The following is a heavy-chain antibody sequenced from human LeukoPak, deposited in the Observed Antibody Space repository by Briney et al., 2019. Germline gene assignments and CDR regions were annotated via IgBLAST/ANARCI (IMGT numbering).Heavy chain of an antibody. CDR3: ARGRSGSDLPFDY. J-gene: IGHJ4*02. V-gene: IGHV4-59*01. CDR2: IHYSGST. CDR1: GGSINSYY. D-gene: IGHD1-26*01. Sequence: KPSETLSLTCTVSGGSINSYYWSWIRQPPGKGLEWIGYIHYSGSTNHSPSLKSRVTISVDTSKNQFSLKLSSVTAADTALYYCARGRSGSDLPFDYWGLGTPVTVSS.